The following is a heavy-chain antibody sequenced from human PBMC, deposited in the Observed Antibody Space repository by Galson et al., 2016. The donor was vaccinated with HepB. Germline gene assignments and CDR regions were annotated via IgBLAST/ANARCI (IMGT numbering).Heavy chain of an antibody. CDR3: ARALLGGGAGGSDTVAVPSAMDH. Sequence: SLRLSCAASGFIFSDYDMHWVRQVTGKGLEWVSAIDSAGDTFYPGSVKGRFTISRENAKNSLYLQMNGLRAGDTAVYYCARALLGGGAGGSDTVAVPSAMDHWGQGTLVTVSS. CDR2: IDSAGDT. D-gene: IGHD2-2*01. J-gene: IGHJ4*02. V-gene: IGHV3-13*01. CDR1: GFIFSDYD.